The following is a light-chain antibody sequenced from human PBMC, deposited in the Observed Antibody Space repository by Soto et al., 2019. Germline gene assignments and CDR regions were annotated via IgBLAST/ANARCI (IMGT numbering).Light chain of an antibody. CDR3: QQYGRSPPYT. Sequence: EVVLTQSPGTLSLSPGERATLSCRASQSVSNNYLAWYQQKPGQAPRLVIFGSSDRATGIPDRFSGSGSGTDFTLTISRLEPEDFAVYYWQQYGRSPPYTFGQGTKLEIK. V-gene: IGKV3-20*01. CDR2: GSS. CDR1: QSVSNNY. J-gene: IGKJ2*01.